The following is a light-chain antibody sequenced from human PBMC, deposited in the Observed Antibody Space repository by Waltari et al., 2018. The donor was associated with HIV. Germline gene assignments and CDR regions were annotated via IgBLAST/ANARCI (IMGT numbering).Light chain of an antibody. CDR2: DAS. CDR3: QQRSNWPPVT. Sequence: EVVLTQSPSTLSLSQGERATLSCRASQNIGNYLAWYQQKPGQAPRLLIYDASSRASGIPARFSGSGSGTDFTLTISSLVPEDVAVYYCQQRSNWPPVTFGQGTRLEI. V-gene: IGKV3-11*01. CDR1: QNIGNY. J-gene: IGKJ5*01.